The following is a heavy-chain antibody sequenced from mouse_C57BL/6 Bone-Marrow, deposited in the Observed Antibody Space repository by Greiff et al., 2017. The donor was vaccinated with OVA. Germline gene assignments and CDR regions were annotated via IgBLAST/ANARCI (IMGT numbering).Heavy chain of an antibody. J-gene: IGHJ2*01. Sequence: EVQVVESGPELVKPGASVKISCKASGYSFTGYYMNWVKQSPEKSLEWIGEINPSTGGTTYNQKFKAKATLTVDKSSSTAYMQLKSLTSEDSAVYYCARGITTDYWGQGTTLTVSS. CDR2: INPSTGGT. V-gene: IGHV1-42*01. CDR3: ARGITTDY. D-gene: IGHD1-1*01. CDR1: GYSFTGYY.